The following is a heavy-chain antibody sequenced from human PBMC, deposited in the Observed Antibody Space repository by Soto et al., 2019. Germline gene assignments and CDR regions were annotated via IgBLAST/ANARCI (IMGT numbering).Heavy chain of an antibody. CDR1: GGSISSYY. CDR3: ARLGLYPQGGAFDI. CDR2: IYYSGST. D-gene: IGHD2-8*01. Sequence: SETLSLTCTVSGGSISSYYWSWIRQPPGKGLEWIGYIYYSGSTNYNPSLKSRVTISVDTSKNQFSLKLSSVTAADTAVYYCARLGLYPQGGAFDIWGQGTMVTVSS. J-gene: IGHJ3*02. V-gene: IGHV4-59*01.